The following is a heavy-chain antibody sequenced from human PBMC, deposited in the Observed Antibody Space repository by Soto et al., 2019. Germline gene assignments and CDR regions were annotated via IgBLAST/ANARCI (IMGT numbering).Heavy chain of an antibody. CDR1: GGSISSYY. J-gene: IGHJ5*02. CDR3: ARALNNWNYYWFDP. CDR2: IYYSGST. V-gene: IGHV4-59*01. D-gene: IGHD1-7*01. Sequence: SETLSLTCTVSGGSISSYYWSWIRQPPGKGLEWIGYIYYSGSTNYNPSLKSRVTISVDTSKNQFSLKLSSVTAADTAVYYCARALNNWNYYWFDPWGQGTLVTVSS.